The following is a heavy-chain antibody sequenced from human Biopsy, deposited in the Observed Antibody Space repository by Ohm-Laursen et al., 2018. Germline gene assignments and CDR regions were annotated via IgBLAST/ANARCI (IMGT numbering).Heavy chain of an antibody. CDR3: AKGGYCSATSCNMDVDY. J-gene: IGHJ4*02. Sequence: SLRLSCAASGFTFSSYAMTWFRQAPGKGLEWVSTISANGVTTFYADSVKGRFTISRDGSSDTLYLQMHSLRADDTALYYCAKGGYCSATSCNMDVDYWGQGILVTVAS. D-gene: IGHD2-2*02. CDR2: ISANGVTT. V-gene: IGHV3-23*01. CDR1: GFTFSSYA.